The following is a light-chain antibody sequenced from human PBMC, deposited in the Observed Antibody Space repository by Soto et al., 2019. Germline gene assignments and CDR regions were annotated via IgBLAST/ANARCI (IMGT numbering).Light chain of an antibody. CDR3: QQYNNWPPWT. V-gene: IGKV3-15*01. Sequence: EIVMTQSPATLSVSPRERATLYCRASQSVSSNLAWYQQKPGQAPRLLIYGASTRATGIPARFSGSGSGTEFTLTISSLQSEDFAVYYCQQYNNWPPWTFGQGTKVEIK. CDR2: GAS. J-gene: IGKJ1*01. CDR1: QSVSSN.